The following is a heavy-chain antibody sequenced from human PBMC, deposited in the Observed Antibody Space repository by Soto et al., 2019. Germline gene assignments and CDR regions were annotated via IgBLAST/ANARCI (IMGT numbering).Heavy chain of an antibody. Sequence: GGSLRLSCAASGFTFSSYSMSWVRQAPGKGLEWVSSISGSASNIHYADSVKGRFTISRDTAENSLYLQLNSLGAEDTALYYCARDGHCISSSCFFLPDYWGQGTLVTVS. D-gene: IGHD2-2*01. CDR2: ISGSASNI. CDR1: GFTFSSYS. CDR3: ARDGHCISSSCFFLPDY. V-gene: IGHV3-21*01. J-gene: IGHJ4*02.